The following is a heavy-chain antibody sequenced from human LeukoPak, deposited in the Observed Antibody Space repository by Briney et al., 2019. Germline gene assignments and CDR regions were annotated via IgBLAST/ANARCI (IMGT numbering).Heavy chain of an antibody. Sequence: GASVKVSCKASGYTFTRYYMHWVRQAPGQGLEWMGIINPSGSGTPYAPRFQGRVTMTRGMSTRTVFMEQSSRISEDTAVYYCSRDRGEYSSSSVRADAFDIWGQGTMVTVSS. CDR3: SRDRGEYSSSSVRADAFDI. D-gene: IGHD6-6*01. CDR1: GYTFTRYY. J-gene: IGHJ3*02. CDR2: INPSGSGT. V-gene: IGHV1-46*01.